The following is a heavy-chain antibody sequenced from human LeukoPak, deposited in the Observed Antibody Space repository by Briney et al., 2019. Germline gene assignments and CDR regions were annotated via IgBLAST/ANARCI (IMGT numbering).Heavy chain of an antibody. D-gene: IGHD5-18*01. J-gene: IGHJ4*02. CDR1: AGTFSIYA. V-gene: IGHV1-69*04. CDR3: ARVPLYRYGAFDY. Sequence: SVKVSCKASAGTFSIYAISRVRQAPGQGFEWMGRIIPIFGIANYVQKFRGRVTITADKSTSTAYMELSSLRSEDAAVYYCARVPLYRYGAFDYWGQGTLVTVST. CDR2: IIPIFGIA.